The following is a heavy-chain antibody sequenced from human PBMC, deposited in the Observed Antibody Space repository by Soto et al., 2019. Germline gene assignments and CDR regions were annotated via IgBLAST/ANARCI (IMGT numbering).Heavy chain of an antibody. CDR2: IYHSGST. V-gene: IGHV4-38-2*01. Sequence: PSETLSLTCAVSCYSISSGYYWGWIRQPPGKGLEWIGSIYHSGSTYYNPSLKSRVTISVDTSKNQFSLKLSSVTAADTAVYYCAVYIAAAYYFDYWGQGTLVTVSS. CDR1: CYSISSGYY. CDR3: AVYIAAAYYFDY. J-gene: IGHJ4*02. D-gene: IGHD6-13*01.